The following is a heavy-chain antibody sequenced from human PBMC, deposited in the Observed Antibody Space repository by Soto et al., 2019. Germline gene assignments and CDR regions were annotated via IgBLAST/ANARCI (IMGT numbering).Heavy chain of an antibody. CDR2: IYSGGST. CDR1: GFTFSSNY. V-gene: IGHV3-53*01. CDR3: ARDQRLRAQYYYGMDV. Sequence: GGSLRLSCAASGFTFSSNYMSWVRQAPGKGLEWVSVIYSGGSTYYADSVKGRFTISRDNSKNTLYLQMNSLRAEDTAVYYCARDQRLRAQYYYGMDVWGQGTTVTVSS. D-gene: IGHD3-16*01. J-gene: IGHJ6*02.